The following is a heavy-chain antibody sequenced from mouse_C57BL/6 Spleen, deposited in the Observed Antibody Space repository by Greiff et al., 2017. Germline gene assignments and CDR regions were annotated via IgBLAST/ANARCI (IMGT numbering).Heavy chain of an antibody. Sequence: QVQLKQSGAELVKPGASVKLSCKASGYTFTSYWMQWVKQRPGQGLEWIGEIDPSDSYTNYNQKFKGKATLTVDTSSSTAYMQLSSLTSEDSAVYDCSRRYSRRYFDVWGTGTTVTVSS. CDR3: SRRYSRRYFDV. CDR1: GYTFTSYW. D-gene: IGHD1-1*01. V-gene: IGHV1-50*01. CDR2: IDPSDSYT. J-gene: IGHJ1*03.